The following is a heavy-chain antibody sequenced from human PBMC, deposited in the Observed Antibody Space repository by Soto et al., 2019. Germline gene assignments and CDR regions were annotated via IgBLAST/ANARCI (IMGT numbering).Heavy chain of an antibody. CDR2: IIPILGIA. CDR3: ATSVVVAATIAFDI. J-gene: IGHJ3*02. CDR1: GGTFSSYT. D-gene: IGHD2-15*01. Sequence: SVKVSCKASGGTFSSYTISWVRQAPGQGLEWMGRIIPILGIANYAQKFQGRVTITADKSTSTAYMELSSLRSEDTAVYYCATSVVVAATIAFDIWGQGTMVTVSS. V-gene: IGHV1-69*02.